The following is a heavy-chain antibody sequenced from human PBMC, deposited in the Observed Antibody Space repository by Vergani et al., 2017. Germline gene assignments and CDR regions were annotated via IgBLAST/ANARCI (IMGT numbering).Heavy chain of an antibody. CDR2: IDPSDSYT. Sequence: EVQLVQSGAEVKKPGESLRISCKGSGYSFTSYWISWVRQMPGKGLEWMGRIDPSDSYTNYSPSFQGHVTISAVKSISTAYLQWTSLKASHTAIYYCARHHDYYDSSGYPEPGCAFDIWGQGTMVTVSS. V-gene: IGHV5-10-1*03. CDR1: GYSFTSYW. J-gene: IGHJ3*02. CDR3: ARHHDYYDSSGYPEPGCAFDI. D-gene: IGHD3-22*01.